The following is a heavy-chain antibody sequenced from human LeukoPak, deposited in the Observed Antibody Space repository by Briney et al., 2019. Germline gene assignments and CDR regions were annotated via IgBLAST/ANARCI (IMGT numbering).Heavy chain of an antibody. CDR1: GGSISSYY. J-gene: IGHJ4*02. D-gene: IGHD6-19*01. Sequence: SETLSLTCTVSGGSISSYYWSWIRQPPGKGLEWIGYIYYSGSTNYNPSLKSRVTISVDTSKNQFSLKLSSVTAADTAVYYCARRSGASSEYYFDYWGQGTLVTVSP. CDR2: IYYSGST. CDR3: ARRSGASSEYYFDY. V-gene: IGHV4-59*08.